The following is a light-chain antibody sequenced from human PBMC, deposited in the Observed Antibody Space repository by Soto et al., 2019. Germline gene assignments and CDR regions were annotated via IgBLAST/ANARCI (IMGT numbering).Light chain of an antibody. J-gene: IGKJ1*01. CDR1: QSVSSSY. CDR2: DAS. V-gene: IGKV3D-20*02. CDR3: LQPTASPPQWP. Sequence: EIGLTQSQGTLSLTPGERATLSCRASQSVSSSYLAWYQQRPGQAPRLLIYDASSRATGIPARFSGSGSGIDFTLTISTLEPEDLAVYYCLQPTASPPQWPFAPRTKVDIK.